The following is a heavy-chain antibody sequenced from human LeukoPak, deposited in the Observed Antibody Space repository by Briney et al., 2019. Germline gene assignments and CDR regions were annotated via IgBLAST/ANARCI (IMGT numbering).Heavy chain of an antibody. D-gene: IGHD6-19*01. J-gene: IGHJ4*01. CDR3: ARESIGVVGTSLLDY. CDR2: IYHSGST. CDR1: GGSISSSNW. V-gene: IGHV4-4*02. Sequence: PSGTLSLTCAVSGGSISSSNWWSWVRQPPGKGLEWIGEIYHSGSTNYNPSLKSRVTISLDTSKNQISLRLDSVAATDTAVFYCARESIGVVGTSLLDYWGHGTLVTVCS.